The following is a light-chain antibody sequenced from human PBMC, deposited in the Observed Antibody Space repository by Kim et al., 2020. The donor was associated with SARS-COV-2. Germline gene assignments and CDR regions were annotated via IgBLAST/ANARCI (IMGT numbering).Light chain of an antibody. CDR3: QQFSSPART. CDR2: AAS. Sequence: PGERATLSCRASQSIALSYLAWYQQIPGQAPRLIIYAASRRATGIPDRFSGRGSGTDFTLTISRLEPEDFAVYYCQQFSSPARTFGQGTKVDIK. V-gene: IGKV3-20*01. J-gene: IGKJ1*01. CDR1: QSIALSY.